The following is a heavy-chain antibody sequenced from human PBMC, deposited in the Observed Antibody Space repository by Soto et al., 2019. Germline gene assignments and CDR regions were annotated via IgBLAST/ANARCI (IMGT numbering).Heavy chain of an antibody. Sequence: EVQLLESGGGLVQPGGSLRLSCAASGFTFSSYAMSWVRQAPGKGLEWVSAISGSGGSTYYADSVKGRFTISRDNSKNTLYLQMNSQKAEDTAVYYGAKVHRAYGVLLCFGEFDYWGQGTLVTVSS. CDR1: GFTFSSYA. CDR3: AKVHRAYGVLLCFGEFDY. J-gene: IGHJ4*02. V-gene: IGHV3-23*01. D-gene: IGHD3-10*01. CDR2: ISGSGGST.